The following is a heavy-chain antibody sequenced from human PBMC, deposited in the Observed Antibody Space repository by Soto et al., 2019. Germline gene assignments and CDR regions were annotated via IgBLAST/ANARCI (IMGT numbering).Heavy chain of an antibody. CDR3: AMGYSGFSSLDY. D-gene: IGHD5-12*01. CDR1: GDSINSEKYY. CDR2: IYNSGST. J-gene: IGHJ4*02. V-gene: IGHV4-61*01. Sequence: PSETLSLTCAVSGDSINSEKYYWGWIRQPPGKGLEWIGHIYNSGSTNYNPSLKSRVAISVDTSKNQFSLKLSSVAAADTAVYYCAMGYSGFSSLDYWGLGTLVTVSS.